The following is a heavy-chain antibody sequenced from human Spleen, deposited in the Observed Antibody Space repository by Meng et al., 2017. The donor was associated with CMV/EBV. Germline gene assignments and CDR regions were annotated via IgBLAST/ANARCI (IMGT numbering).Heavy chain of an antibody. D-gene: IGHD3-22*01. CDR2: IYSGGST. Sequence: GGSLRLSCAASGFTVSSNYMSWVRQAPGKGLEWVSVIYSGGSTYYADSVKGRFTISRDNSKNTLYLQMNSLRAEDTAVYYCAKKGEDYYYDSSGYYGWFDYWGQGTLVTVSS. J-gene: IGHJ4*02. CDR1: GFTVSSNY. V-gene: IGHV3-53*01. CDR3: AKKGEDYYYDSSGYYGWFDY.